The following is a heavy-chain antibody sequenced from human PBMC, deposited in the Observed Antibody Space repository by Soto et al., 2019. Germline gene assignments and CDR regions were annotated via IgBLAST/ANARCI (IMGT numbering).Heavy chain of an antibody. CDR2: ISAYNGNT. Sequence: QVQLVQSGAEVKKPGASVKVSCKASGYTFASYAISWMRQAPGQGLEGMGWISAYNGNTNYAQKLKGRATMTTDTSTSTAYMELRSLRSDDAAVYYCARDPPPPDYWGQGTLVTVSS. V-gene: IGHV1-18*01. CDR3: ARDPPPPDY. CDR1: GYTFASYA. J-gene: IGHJ4*02.